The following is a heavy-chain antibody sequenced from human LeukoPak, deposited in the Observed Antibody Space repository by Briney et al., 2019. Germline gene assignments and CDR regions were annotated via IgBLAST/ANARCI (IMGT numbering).Heavy chain of an antibody. CDR1: GYAFTSYY. CDR2: INPSGGST. Sequence: GASVKVSCKASGYAFTSYYMHWVRQAPGQGLEWMGIINPSGGSTSYAQKFQGRVTMTRDTSTSTVYMELSSLRSEDTAVYYCARDSKRHYYDSSGYPSGHWGQGTLVTVSS. J-gene: IGHJ4*02. D-gene: IGHD3-22*01. CDR3: ARDSKRHYYDSSGYPSGH. V-gene: IGHV1-46*01.